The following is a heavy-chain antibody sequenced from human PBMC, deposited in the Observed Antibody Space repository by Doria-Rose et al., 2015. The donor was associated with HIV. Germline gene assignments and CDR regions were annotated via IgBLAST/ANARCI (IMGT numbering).Heavy chain of an antibody. V-gene: IGHV2-26*01. J-gene: IGHJ4*02. CDR3: ARIKSSRWYHKYYFDF. CDR1: GVSLSSPGMG. D-gene: IGHD6-13*01. CDR2: ISSDDER. Sequence: QITLKESGPVLVKPTETLTLTCTVSGVSLSSPGMGVSWIRQPPGKALEWLAQISSDDERSYKTSLKSRLTISRGTSKSQVVLTMTDMDPVDTATYYCARIKSSRWYHKYYFDFWGQGTLVIVSA.